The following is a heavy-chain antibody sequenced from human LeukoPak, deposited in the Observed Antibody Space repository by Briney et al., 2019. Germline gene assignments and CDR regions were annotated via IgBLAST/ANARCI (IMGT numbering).Heavy chain of an antibody. D-gene: IGHD3-10*01. CDR3: ARHGPADSRSYPLDY. CDR2: IYASGVT. Sequence: PSETLSLTCSVSGASITSESYYWTWVRQPAGRGLEWIGRIYASGVTSYNPSLKTRLTISLDTSKNQISLRLNSVTAADTAVYYCARHGPADSRSYPLDYWGQGTLVTVSS. CDR1: GASITSESYY. V-gene: IGHV4-61*02. J-gene: IGHJ4*02.